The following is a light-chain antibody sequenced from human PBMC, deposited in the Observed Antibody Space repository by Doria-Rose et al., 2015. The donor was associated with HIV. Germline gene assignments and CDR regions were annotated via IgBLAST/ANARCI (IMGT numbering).Light chain of an antibody. CDR3: HQYASSRT. J-gene: IGKJ1*01. CDR1: QSVSANY. Sequence: TQSPGTLSLSPGERATLSCRASQSVSANYLAWYQQRHGQSPRLLIYGASSMATDIPDRFSGSGSGTDFTLTISRLEPEDFAVYYCHQYASSRTFGQGTKVEIK. V-gene: IGKV3-20*01. CDR2: GAS.